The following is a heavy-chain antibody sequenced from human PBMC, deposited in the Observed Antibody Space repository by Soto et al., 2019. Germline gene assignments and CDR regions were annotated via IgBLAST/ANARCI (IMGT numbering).Heavy chain of an antibody. CDR2: VFWNDDK. D-gene: IGHD2-21*01. Sequence: QITLKESGPTLVKPTQTLTLTCTFSGFSFGVSGVGVGWIRQPPGRALEWLGLVFWNDDKRYSPSLESRLTLTKQTSNNQLVLTVTNLDPGDTGTYYCARAYTYDFDHWGQGTLVTVSS. V-gene: IGHV2-5*01. J-gene: IGHJ4*02. CDR1: GFSFGVSGVG. CDR3: ARAYTYDFDH.